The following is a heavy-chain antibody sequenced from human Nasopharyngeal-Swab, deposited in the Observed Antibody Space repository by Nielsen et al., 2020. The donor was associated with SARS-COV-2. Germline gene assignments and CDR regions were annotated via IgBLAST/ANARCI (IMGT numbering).Heavy chain of an antibody. J-gene: IGHJ6*02. V-gene: IGHV2-26*01. CDR3: ARIKRYSSSSGADYYYDMDV. CDR2: IFSNDEK. D-gene: IGHD6-6*01. Sequence: RQAPGKALEWLAHIFSNDEKSYSTSLKSRLTISKDTSKSQVVLTMTNMDPVDTATYYCARIKRYSSSSGADYYYDMDVWGQGTTVTVSS.